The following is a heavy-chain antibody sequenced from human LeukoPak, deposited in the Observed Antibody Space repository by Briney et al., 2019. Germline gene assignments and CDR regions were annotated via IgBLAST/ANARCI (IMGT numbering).Heavy chain of an antibody. CDR3: ARGDYGGDFRYFDY. D-gene: IGHD4-23*01. CDR1: GFTFSSYE. CDR2: ISSSGSTI. Sequence: PGGSLRLSCAASGFTFSSYEMNWVRQAPGKGLEWVSYISSSGSTIYYADSVKGRFTISRDNAKNSLYLQMNSLRAEDTAVYYCARGDYGGDFRYFDYWGQGTLVTVSS. J-gene: IGHJ4*02. V-gene: IGHV3-48*03.